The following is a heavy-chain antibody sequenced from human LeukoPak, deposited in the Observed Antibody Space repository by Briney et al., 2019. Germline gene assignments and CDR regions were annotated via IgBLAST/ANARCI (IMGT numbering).Heavy chain of an antibody. CDR1: GASISSYY. CDR2: IYYRGST. J-gene: IGHJ4*02. V-gene: IGHV4-59*01. CDR3: ARGGYSGYDPSDY. D-gene: IGHD5-12*01. Sequence: KPSETLSLTCTVSGASISSYYWSWIRQPPGKGLEWIGYIYYRGSTNYNPYLTRRLTISVDTSKTQFSLKLSSVTAAATAVYYCARGGYSGYDPSDYWGQGTLVTVSS.